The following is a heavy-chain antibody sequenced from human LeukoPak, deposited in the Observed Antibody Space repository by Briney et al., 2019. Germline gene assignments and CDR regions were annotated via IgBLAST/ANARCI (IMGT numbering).Heavy chain of an antibody. J-gene: IGHJ6*02. V-gene: IGHV3-7*01. CDR1: GFPFSDSW. CDR2: IKKDGTGI. CDR3: ARGTGYCSSTSCYPLDV. D-gene: IGHD2-2*01. Sequence: QAGGSLRLSCAVSGFPFSDSWMYWVRQAPGKGLEGVANIKKDGTGISYVDSVRGRFIISRDNARNSLYLQMNSLRAEDTAVYYCARGTGYCSSTSCYPLDVWGQGTTVTVSS.